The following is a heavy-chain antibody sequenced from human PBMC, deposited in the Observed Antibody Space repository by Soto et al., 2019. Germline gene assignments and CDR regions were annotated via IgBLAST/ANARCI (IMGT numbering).Heavy chain of an antibody. CDR2: ISYDGSNK. CDR1: GFTFSSYA. Sequence: QVQLVESGGGVVQPGRSLRLSCAASGFTFSSYAMHWVRQAPGKGVEWVAVISYDGSNKYYADSVKGRFTISRDNSKNTLYLQMNSLRAEDTAVYYCARVGCGGDCWGQGTLVTVSS. D-gene: IGHD2-21*01. V-gene: IGHV3-30-3*01. J-gene: IGHJ4*02. CDR3: ARVGCGGDC.